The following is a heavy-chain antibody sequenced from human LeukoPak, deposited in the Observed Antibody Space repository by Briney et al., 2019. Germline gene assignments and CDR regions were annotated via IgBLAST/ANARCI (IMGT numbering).Heavy chain of an antibody. J-gene: IGHJ4*02. V-gene: IGHV3-21*01. CDR2: ISSSSSYI. CDR3: ARGRWGDTAMVLYFDY. CDR1: GFTFSSYD. D-gene: IGHD5-18*01. Sequence: GGSLRLSCAASGFTFSSYDMHWVRQAPGKGLEWVSSISSSSSYIYYADSVKGRFTISRDNAKNSLYLQMNSLRAEDTAVYYCARGRWGDTAMVLYFDYWGQGTLVTVSS.